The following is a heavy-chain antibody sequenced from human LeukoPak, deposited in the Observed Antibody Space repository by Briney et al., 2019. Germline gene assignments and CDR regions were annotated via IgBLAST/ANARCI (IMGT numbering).Heavy chain of an antibody. D-gene: IGHD3-16*01. Sequence: GGSLKLSCAASGFTFRSSWMSWIRLAPGKGLEWVGNIRPDGSEKQYVDSVKGRFTISRDNAQNSLFLQMNSLRAEDTAVYYCAKFGRGTSPVHWGQGTLVTVSS. J-gene: IGHJ4*02. V-gene: IGHV3-7*01. CDR1: GFTFRSSW. CDR3: AKFGRGTSPVH. CDR2: IRPDGSEK.